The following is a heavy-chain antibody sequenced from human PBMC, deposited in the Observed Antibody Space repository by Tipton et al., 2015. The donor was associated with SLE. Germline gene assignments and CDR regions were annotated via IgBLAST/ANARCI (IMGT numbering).Heavy chain of an antibody. CDR1: GGSISSNKW. D-gene: IGHD6-19*01. CDR3: ARHHGSGWLYGLDV. V-gene: IGHV4-4*02. CDR2: IYHSGST. Sequence: GLVKPSGTLSLTCAVSGGSISSNKWWSWVRQAPGKGLEWIGEIYHSGSTNYNPSLKSRVTISVDKSKNQFSRKRSSVTAADTAVYYCARHHGSGWLYGLDVWGQGTTVTVSS. J-gene: IGHJ6*02.